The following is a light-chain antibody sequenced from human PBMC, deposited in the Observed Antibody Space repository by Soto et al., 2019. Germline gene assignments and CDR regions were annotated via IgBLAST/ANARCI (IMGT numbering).Light chain of an antibody. CDR2: DVS. V-gene: IGLV2-14*03. J-gene: IGLJ1*01. CDR3: CSYTTSNTRQIV. Sequence: TQPAPRFGCPGPSITISFTGTNRDVGGYNYVSWYQHHPGKAPKLMIYDVSNRPSGVSNRFSGSKSGNTASLTISGLQPEDEADYYCCSYTTSNTRQIVFGTGTKVTVL. CDR1: NRDVGGYNY.